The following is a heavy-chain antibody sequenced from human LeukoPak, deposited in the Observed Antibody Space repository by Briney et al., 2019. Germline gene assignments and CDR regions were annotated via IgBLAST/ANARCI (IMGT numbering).Heavy chain of an antibody. CDR1: GFTVSSNY. CDR3: ARGSSTSRMYGMDV. Sequence: PGRSLRLSCAASGFTVSSNYMSWVRQAPGKGLEWVSVIYSGGSTYYADSVKGRFTISRDNSKNTLYLQMNSLRAEDTAVYYCARGSSTSRMYGMDVWGQGTTVTVSS. V-gene: IGHV3-53*01. CDR2: IYSGGST. D-gene: IGHD2-2*01. J-gene: IGHJ6*02.